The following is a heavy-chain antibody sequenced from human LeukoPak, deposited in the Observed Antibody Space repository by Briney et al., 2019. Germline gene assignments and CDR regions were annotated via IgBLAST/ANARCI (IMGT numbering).Heavy chain of an antibody. J-gene: IGHJ1*01. CDR2: ISAYNCNT. Sequence: GASVKVSCKASGYTFTSYGISWVRPPPGQGLEWVGWISAYNCNTNYAQTLQGRVTMTTDTSTNTAYMELRSLRSDDTAVYYCARAEGHLYYDFWSGYPEYFQHWGQGTLVSVSS. CDR3: ARAEGHLYYDFWSGYPEYFQH. V-gene: IGHV1-18*01. D-gene: IGHD3-3*01. CDR1: GYTFTSYG.